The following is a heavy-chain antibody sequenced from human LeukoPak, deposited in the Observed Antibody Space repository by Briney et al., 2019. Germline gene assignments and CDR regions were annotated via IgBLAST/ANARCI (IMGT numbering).Heavy chain of an antibody. CDR3: ARDSGSYYGYNWFDP. D-gene: IGHD1-26*01. J-gene: IGHJ5*02. V-gene: IGHV1-2*02. CDR2: INPNNGGT. CDR1: GHTFTGYY. Sequence: ASVKVSCKASGHTFTGYYMHWVRQAPGQGLEWMGWINPNNGGTNYAQKFQGRVTMTRDTSISTAYMELSRLGSDDTAVYYCARDSGSYYGYNWFDPWGQGTLVTVSS.